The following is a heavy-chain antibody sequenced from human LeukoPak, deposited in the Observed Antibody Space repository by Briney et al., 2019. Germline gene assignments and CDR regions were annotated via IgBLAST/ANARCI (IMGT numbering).Heavy chain of an antibody. Sequence: KSSETLSLTCAVYGGSFSGYYWSWIRQPPGEGLEWIGEINHSGSTNYNPSLKSRVTISVDTSKNQFSLKLSSVTAADTAVYYCARFKPTGYSSGWTYWGQGTLVTVSS. J-gene: IGHJ4*02. V-gene: IGHV4-34*01. CDR2: INHSGST. CDR3: ARFKPTGYSSGWTY. D-gene: IGHD6-19*01. CDR1: GGSFSGYY.